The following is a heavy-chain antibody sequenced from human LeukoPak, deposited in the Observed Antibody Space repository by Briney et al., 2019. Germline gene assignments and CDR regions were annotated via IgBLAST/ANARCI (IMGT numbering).Heavy chain of an antibody. CDR2: INHSGST. Sequence: SETLSLTCAVYGGSFSGYYWSWIRQPPGKGLEWIGEINHSGSTNYNPSLKSRVTISVDTSKNQFSLKLSSVTAADTAVYYCARRQVRNWFDPWGQGTLVTVSS. CDR1: GGSFSGYY. V-gene: IGHV4-34*01. J-gene: IGHJ5*02. D-gene: IGHD6-19*01. CDR3: ARRQVRNWFDP.